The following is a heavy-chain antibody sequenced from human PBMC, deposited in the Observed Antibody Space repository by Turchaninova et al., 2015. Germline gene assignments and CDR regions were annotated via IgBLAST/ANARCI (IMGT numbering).Heavy chain of an antibody. D-gene: IGHD1-26*01. V-gene: IGHV2-26*01. CDR2: IFSNDEK. J-gene: IGHJ4*02. CDR3: ARFRGSYQYYFDY. Sequence: QVTLKESGPVLVKPTETLTLTCTLSGFPPSKARMGVSWFRQPPGTALEWLAHIFSNDEKSYSTSLNSRLTISKDTSKSQVVLTMTNMDPVDTATYYCARFRGSYQYYFDYWGQGTLVTVSS. CDR1: GFPPSKARMG.